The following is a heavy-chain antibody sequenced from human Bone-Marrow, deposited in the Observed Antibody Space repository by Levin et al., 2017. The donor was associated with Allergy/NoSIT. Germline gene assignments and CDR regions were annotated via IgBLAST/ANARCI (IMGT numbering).Heavy chain of an antibody. CDR3: ARGYPGGIDY. V-gene: IGHV3-7*01. D-gene: IGHD3-16*02. J-gene: IGHJ4*02. Sequence: GESLKISCAASGFTFSSYWMSWVRQAPGKGLEWVANIKQDGSEKYYVDSVKGRFTISRDNAKNSLYLQMNSLGAEDTAVYYCARGYPGGIDYWGQGTLVTVSS. CDR2: IKQDGSEK. CDR1: GFTFSSYW.